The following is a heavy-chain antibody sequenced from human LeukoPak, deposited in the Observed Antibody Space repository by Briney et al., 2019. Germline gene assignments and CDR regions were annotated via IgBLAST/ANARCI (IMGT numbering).Heavy chain of an antibody. Sequence: SQTLSLTCAISGDSVSSNSAAWNWIRQSPSRGLEWLGRTYYRSKWNTDHAVSVKSRITVNPDTSKNQFSLQLNSVTPEDTAVYYCARFLDSTPVATDAFDRWGQGTMVTVSS. CDR1: GDSVSSNSAA. J-gene: IGHJ3*01. CDR2: TYYRSKWNT. D-gene: IGHD2-15*01. V-gene: IGHV6-1*01. CDR3: ARFLDSTPVATDAFDR.